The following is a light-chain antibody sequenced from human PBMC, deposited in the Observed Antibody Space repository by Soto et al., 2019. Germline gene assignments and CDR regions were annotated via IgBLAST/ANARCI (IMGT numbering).Light chain of an antibody. Sequence: SVLTQPASVSGSPRQSITISCPGASSDVGSYTYVSWYQQHPGKAPKLMIYEVNNRPSGVSNRFSGSKSGNTASLTISGLQAEDEADYYCSSYTSSSTLYVFGTGTKLTGL. J-gene: IGLJ1*01. CDR1: SSDVGSYTY. CDR2: EVN. CDR3: SSYTSSSTLYV. V-gene: IGLV2-14*01.